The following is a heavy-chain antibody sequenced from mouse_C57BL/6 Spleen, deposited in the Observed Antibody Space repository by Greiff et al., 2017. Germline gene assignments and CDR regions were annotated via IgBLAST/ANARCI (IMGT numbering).Heavy chain of an antibody. Sequence: KESCKASGYTFTSYWMQWVKQRPGQGLEWIGEIDPSDSYTNYNQKFKGKATLTVDTSSSTAYMQLSSLTSEDSAVYYCARRDYYGSSWFAYWGQGTLVTVSA. D-gene: IGHD1-1*01. CDR3: ARRDYYGSSWFAY. J-gene: IGHJ3*01. CDR2: IDPSDSYT. CDR1: GYTFTSYW. V-gene: IGHV1-50*01.